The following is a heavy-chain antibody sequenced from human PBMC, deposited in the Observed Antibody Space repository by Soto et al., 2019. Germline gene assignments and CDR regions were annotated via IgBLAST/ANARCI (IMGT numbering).Heavy chain of an antibody. J-gene: IGHJ3*02. CDR2: ISGNADGGTT. CDR1: GFTFGDYA. V-gene: IGHV3-49*03. D-gene: IGHD3-3*01. CDR3: TRATYYGFSGGYPDAFDI. Sequence: GGSLRLSCTASGFTFGDYAMSWFRQAPGKGLEWVGFISGNADGGTTEYAASVKGRFTISRDYSKSIAYLQMNSLKTEDTAVYYCTRATYYGFSGGYPDAFDIWGQGTMVTVSS.